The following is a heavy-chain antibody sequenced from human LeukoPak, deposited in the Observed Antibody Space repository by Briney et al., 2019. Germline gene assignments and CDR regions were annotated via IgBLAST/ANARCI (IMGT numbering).Heavy chain of an antibody. V-gene: IGHV3-23*01. CDR2: ISGSSGST. Sequence: QTGGCLRLSCAASGFTFSSYAMSWVRQAPGKGLEWVSAISGSSGSTYYADSVKGRFTISRDNSKNTLYLQMNSLRAEDTAVYYCAKDNGYSSGWGYWGQGTLVT. J-gene: IGHJ4*02. CDR3: AKDNGYSSGWGY. D-gene: IGHD6-19*01. CDR1: GFTFSSYA.